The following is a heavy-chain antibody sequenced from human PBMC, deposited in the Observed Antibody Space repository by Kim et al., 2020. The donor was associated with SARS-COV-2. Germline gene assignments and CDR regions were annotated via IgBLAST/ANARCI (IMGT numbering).Heavy chain of an antibody. J-gene: IGHJ3*02. D-gene: IGHD6-13*01. CDR2: IKQDGSEK. CDR1: GFTFSSYW. V-gene: IGHV3-7*01. CDR3: ARGASSSWHADAFDI. Sequence: GGSLRLSCAASGFTFSSYWMSWVRQAPGKGLEWVANIKQDGSEKYYVDSVKGRFTISRDNAKNSLYLQMNSLRTEDTAVYYCARGASSSWHADAFDIWGQGTMVTVSS.